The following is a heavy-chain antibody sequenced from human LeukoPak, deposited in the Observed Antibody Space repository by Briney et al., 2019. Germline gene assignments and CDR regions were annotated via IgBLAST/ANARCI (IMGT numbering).Heavy chain of an antibody. Sequence: PSETLSLTCTVSGGSISSSSYYWGWIRQPPGKGLEWIGSIYYSGSTNYNPSLKSRVTISVDMSKNQFSLKLRSVTAADTAVYYCARYPGLEGAGSKGAFDYWGQGTLVTVSS. CDR1: GGSISSSSYY. V-gene: IGHV4-39*07. CDR2: IYYSGST. CDR3: ARYPGLEGAGSKGAFDY. J-gene: IGHJ4*02. D-gene: IGHD3-10*01.